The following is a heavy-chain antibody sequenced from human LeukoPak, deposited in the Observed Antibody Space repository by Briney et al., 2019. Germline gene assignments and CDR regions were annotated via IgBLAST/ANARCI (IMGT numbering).Heavy chain of an antibody. J-gene: IGHJ4*02. CDR2: IYCYDDK. D-gene: IGHD3-22*01. Sequence: ESGPTLVKPTQTLTLTCTFSGFSLSTSGVGVGWIRQPPGKALKWLALIYCYDDKRYSPSLKSKLTITKANSKNQVVRTMTNIDPVDTDTYYCARTKGTNYYDSSGYREYWGQGTLVTVSS. CDR3: ARTKGTNYYDSSGYREY. V-gene: IGHV2-5*01. CDR1: GFSLSTSGVG.